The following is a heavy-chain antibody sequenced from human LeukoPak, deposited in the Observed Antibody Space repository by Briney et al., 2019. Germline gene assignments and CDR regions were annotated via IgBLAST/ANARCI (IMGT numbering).Heavy chain of an antibody. D-gene: IGHD3-10*01. CDR2: IYYSGST. J-gene: IGHJ3*02. CDR3: ARQDPPPGMKAFDI. CDR1: GGSFSGYY. Sequence: SETLSLTCAVYGGSFSGYYWSWIRQPPGKGLEWIGSIYYSGSTYYNPSLKSRVTISVDTSRNQFSLKLSSVTAADTAVYYCARQDPPPGMKAFDIWGQGTMVTVSS. V-gene: IGHV4-34*01.